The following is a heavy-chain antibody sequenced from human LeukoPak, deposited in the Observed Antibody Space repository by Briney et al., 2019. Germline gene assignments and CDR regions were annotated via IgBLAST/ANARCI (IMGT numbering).Heavy chain of an antibody. CDR1: GGSISSSSYY. CDR2: IYYSGST. Sequence: TSETLSLTCTVSGGSISSSSYYWGWIRQPPGKGLEWIGSIYYSGSTYYNPSLKSRVTISVDTSKNQFSLKLSSVTAADTAVYYCARLSYSSGYYSYWGQGTLVTVSS. J-gene: IGHJ4*02. D-gene: IGHD3-22*01. CDR3: ARLSYSSGYYSY. V-gene: IGHV4-39*01.